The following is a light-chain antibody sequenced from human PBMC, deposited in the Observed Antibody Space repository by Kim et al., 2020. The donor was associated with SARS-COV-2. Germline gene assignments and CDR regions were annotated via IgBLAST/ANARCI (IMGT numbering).Light chain of an antibody. J-gene: IGLJ1*01. CDR2: QDS. CDR1: KLGDKY. Sequence: SYELTQPPSVSVSPGQTASITCSGDKLGDKYACWYQQKPGQSPVLVIYQDSKRPSGIPERFSGSNSGNTATLTISGTQAMDEADYYCRAWDSSTVYVFGTGTKVTVL. CDR3: RAWDSSTVYV. V-gene: IGLV3-1*01.